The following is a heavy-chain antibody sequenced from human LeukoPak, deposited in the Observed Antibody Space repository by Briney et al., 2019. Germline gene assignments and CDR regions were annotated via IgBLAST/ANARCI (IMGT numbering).Heavy chain of an antibody. CDR3: ATDNFEY. CDR1: GSTLTEFS. V-gene: IGHV1-24*01. J-gene: IGHJ4*02. Sequence: ASVKVSCKVSGSTLTEFSMHWVRQAPGKGLEWMGGYGPEDGETIYAQNFQGRVTMTDDSSTVTVYMDLSSLRSEDTAIYYCATDNFEYWGQGTQVTVSS. CDR2: YGPEDGET.